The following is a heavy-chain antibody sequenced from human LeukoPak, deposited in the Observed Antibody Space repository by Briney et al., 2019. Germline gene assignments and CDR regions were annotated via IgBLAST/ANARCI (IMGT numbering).Heavy chain of an antibody. CDR1: GFTFSGYA. J-gene: IGHJ3*02. CDR2: ISNSGINT. D-gene: IGHD2-2*01. V-gene: IGHV3-23*01. Sequence: GGSLRLPCAASGFTFSGYAINWVRQAPGKGLEWVSVISNSGINTYYADSVKGRFTISRDNSKNTLYLQMNSLRAEDTATYYCAKDRLSSTSRSAFDIWGQGTMVTVSS. CDR3: AKDRLSSTSRSAFDI.